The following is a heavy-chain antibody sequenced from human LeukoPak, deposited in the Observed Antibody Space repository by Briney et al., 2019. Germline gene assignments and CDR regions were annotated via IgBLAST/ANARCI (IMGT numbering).Heavy chain of an antibody. CDR3: AKGLGDFWSASSN. D-gene: IGHD3-3*01. Sequence: PGGSLRLSCAASGFTFSNYAINWVRQVPGKGLEWVSTLGRGNKTYYADSVKGRFTISTDNSKNTLYLQMHSLRAEDTAVYHCAKGLGDFWSASSNWGQGTLVTVSS. CDR2: LGRGNKT. V-gene: IGHV3-23*01. CDR1: GFTFSNYA. J-gene: IGHJ4*02.